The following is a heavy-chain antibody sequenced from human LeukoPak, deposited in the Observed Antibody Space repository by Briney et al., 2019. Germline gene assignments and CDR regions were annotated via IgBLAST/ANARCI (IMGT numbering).Heavy chain of an antibody. CDR3: ARASQSPLITFGGVHPHFDY. D-gene: IGHD3-16*01. CDR1: GGSISSGGYY. Sequence: PSQTLSLTCTVSGGSISSGGYYWSWIRQLPGKGLEWIGYLSYSGSTYYNPSLKSRVTISVVTSKNQFSLKLSSVTAADTAVYYCARASQSPLITFGGVHPHFDYWGQGTLVTVSS. J-gene: IGHJ4*02. CDR2: LSYSGST. V-gene: IGHV4-31*03.